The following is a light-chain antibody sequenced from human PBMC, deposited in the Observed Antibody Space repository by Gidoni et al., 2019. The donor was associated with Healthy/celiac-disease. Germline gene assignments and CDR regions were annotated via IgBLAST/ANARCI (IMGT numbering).Light chain of an antibody. CDR1: QSISSY. CDR2: AAS. J-gene: IGKJ4*01. V-gene: IGKV1-39*01. CDR3: QQSYSTPLT. Sequence: DIQMTQSPSSLSASVGDRVTSTCRASQSISSYLNWYQQKPGKAPKLLIYAASSLQSWVPSRFSGSGSGTDFTLTISSLQPEDFATYYWQQSYSTPLTFGGGTKVEIK.